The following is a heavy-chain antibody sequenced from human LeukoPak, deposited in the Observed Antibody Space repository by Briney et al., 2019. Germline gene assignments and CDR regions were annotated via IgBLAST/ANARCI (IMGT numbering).Heavy chain of an antibody. Sequence: SVKVSCKPSGGTFSSYAISWVRQAPGQGLEWMGGTIPIFGTANYAQKFQGRVTITTDESTSTAYMELSSLRSEDTSVYYCARALRYFEWYYFDYWGQGTLVTVSS. D-gene: IGHD3-9*01. CDR1: GGTFSSYA. CDR3: ARALRYFEWYYFDY. V-gene: IGHV1-69*05. J-gene: IGHJ4*02. CDR2: TIPIFGTA.